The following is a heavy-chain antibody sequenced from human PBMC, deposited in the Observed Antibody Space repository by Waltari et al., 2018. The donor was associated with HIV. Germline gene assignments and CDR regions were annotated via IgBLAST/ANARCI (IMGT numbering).Heavy chain of an antibody. J-gene: IGHJ4*02. D-gene: IGHD5-18*01. CDR2: SLHSGNT. CDR1: GYSIESGYY. V-gene: IGHV4-38-2*01. CDR3: ASGSRRGHSHGIDY. Sequence: QVQLQESGPGLVKPSETLSLTYSVSGYSIESGYYWGWIRQPPGKALEWIGSSLHSGNTYYNPSLKSRLTISLDTSKNQVSLKLSSVTAADTAVYYCASGSRRGHSHGIDYWGQGTLVTVSS.